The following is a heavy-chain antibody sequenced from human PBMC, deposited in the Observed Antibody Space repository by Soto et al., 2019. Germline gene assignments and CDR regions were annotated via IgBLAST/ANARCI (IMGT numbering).Heavy chain of an antibody. CDR1: GFTFSSYS. J-gene: IGHJ4*02. Sequence: GGSLRLSCAASGFTFSSYSMNWVRQAPGKGLEWVSSISSSSSYIYYADSVKGRFTIYRDNAKNSRYLQMNSLRAEGTAVYYCARWWAYGLYYWGQVTLFTVSS. CDR2: ISSSSSYI. D-gene: IGHD2-15*01. V-gene: IGHV3-21*01. CDR3: ARWWAYGLYY.